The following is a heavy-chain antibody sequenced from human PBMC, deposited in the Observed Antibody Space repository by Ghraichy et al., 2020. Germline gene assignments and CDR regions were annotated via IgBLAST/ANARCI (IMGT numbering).Heavy chain of an antibody. Sequence: GGSLRLSCAASGFTVSSNYMSWVRQAPGKGLEWVSVIYSGGSTYYADSVKGRLTISRDNSKNTLYLQMNSLRAEDTAVYYCARWIAVAGGGFDYWGQGTLVTVSS. V-gene: IGHV3-53*01. CDR3: ARWIAVAGGGFDY. J-gene: IGHJ4*02. D-gene: IGHD6-19*01. CDR2: IYSGGST. CDR1: GFTVSSNY.